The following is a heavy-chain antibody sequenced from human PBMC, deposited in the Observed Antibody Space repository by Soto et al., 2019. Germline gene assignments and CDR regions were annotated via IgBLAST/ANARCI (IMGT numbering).Heavy chain of an antibody. CDR2: TKQDESEK. D-gene: IGHD6-25*01. J-gene: IGHJ5*02. Sequence: EVQLVESGGGLVQPGGSLRLSCATSGFTFGDYWMSWVRQAPGKRLEWVANTKQDESEKYYVGSVKGRFTISRDNAKNSLYLQMNSLRAEATAVYCCVREGDSGFFSWGQGTLVTVSS. CDR1: GFTFGDYW. V-gene: IGHV3-7*01. CDR3: VREGDSGFFS.